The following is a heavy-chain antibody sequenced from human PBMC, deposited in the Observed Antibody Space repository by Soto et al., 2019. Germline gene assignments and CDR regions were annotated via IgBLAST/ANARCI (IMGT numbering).Heavy chain of an antibody. V-gene: IGHV4-39*02. D-gene: IGHD3-16*01. CDR2: IYYSGYI. CDR3: ARELGNHPNWLDP. J-gene: IGHJ5*02. CDR1: GGSISTSGFY. Sequence: QLQLQESGPGLVKPSETLSLTCTVSGGSISTSGFYWGWIRQPPGKGLEWIGSIYYSGYIYYNPSLQSRVTMSVDTSSNKFSLNLSSVTAADTAVYYCARELGNHPNWLDPWGQGTLVTVSS.